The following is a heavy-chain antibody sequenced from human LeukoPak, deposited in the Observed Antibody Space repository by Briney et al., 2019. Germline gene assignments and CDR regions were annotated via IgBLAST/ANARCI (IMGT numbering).Heavy chain of an antibody. CDR2: IIPILGIA. CDR3: ARGRFLEWSLFDY. D-gene: IGHD3-3*01. V-gene: IGHV1-69*04. Sequence: ATVKVSCKASGGTFSSYAISWVRQAPGQGLEWMGRIIPILGIANYAPKFQGRVTITADKSTSTAYMELSILRSEDTAVYYCARGRFLEWSLFDYWGQGTLVTVSS. CDR1: GGTFSSYA. J-gene: IGHJ4*02.